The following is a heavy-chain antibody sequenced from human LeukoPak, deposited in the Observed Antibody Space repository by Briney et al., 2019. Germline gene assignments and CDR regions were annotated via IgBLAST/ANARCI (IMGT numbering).Heavy chain of an antibody. Sequence: GASVKLSCKASGYTFTSYDINWVRQATGQGLEWMGWMNPNSGNTGYAQKFQGRVTMTRNTSISTAYMELSSLRSEDTAVYYCARGSDYGDYNWFDPWGQGTLVTVSS. CDR3: ARGSDYGDYNWFDP. D-gene: IGHD4-17*01. CDR1: GYTFTSYD. V-gene: IGHV1-8*01. J-gene: IGHJ5*02. CDR2: MNPNSGNT.